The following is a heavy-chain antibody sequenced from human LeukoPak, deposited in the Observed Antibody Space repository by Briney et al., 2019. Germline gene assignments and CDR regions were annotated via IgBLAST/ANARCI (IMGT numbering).Heavy chain of an antibody. CDR1: GFTFSSYG. Sequence: GGSLRLSCAASGFTFSSYGMHWVRQAPGKGLEWVAFIRYDGSNKYYADSVKGRFTISRDNSKNTLYLQMNSLRAEDTAVYYCAKPYDILTGYYPNDYWGQGTLVTVSS. CDR3: AKPYDILTGYYPNDY. V-gene: IGHV3-30*02. J-gene: IGHJ4*02. CDR2: IRYDGSNK. D-gene: IGHD3-9*01.